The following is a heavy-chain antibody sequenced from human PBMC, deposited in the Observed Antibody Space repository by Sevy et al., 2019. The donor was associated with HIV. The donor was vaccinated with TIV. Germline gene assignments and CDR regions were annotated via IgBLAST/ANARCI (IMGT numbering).Heavy chain of an antibody. J-gene: IGHJ4*02. CDR1: GFTFRTYA. Sequence: GGSLRLSCAASGFTFRTYAMSWVRQAPGMGLEWVSSISGSTTNTNYADSVKGRFTISRDNSKNTLYLQMNSLKADATAIYYCAKPPIGWTREGFDQWGQGTLVTVSS. V-gene: IGHV3-23*01. D-gene: IGHD6-19*01. CDR2: ISGSTTNT. CDR3: AKPPIGWTREGFDQ.